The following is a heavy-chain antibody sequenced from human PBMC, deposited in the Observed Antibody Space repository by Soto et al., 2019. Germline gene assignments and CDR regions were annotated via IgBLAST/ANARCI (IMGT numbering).Heavy chain of an antibody. CDR3: ARDRLMATAGTARHYFGLDV. D-gene: IGHD5-18*01. J-gene: IGHJ6*02. V-gene: IGHV4-31*03. CDR1: GGSIRSGGYY. CDR2: IYYSGNT. Sequence: LSLTCTVSGGSIRSGGYYWSWVRQNPRRGLEWIGNIYYSGNTYYDPSLKSRLTISVDTSKNQFSLNLSSVTAADTAVYYCARDRLMATAGTARHYFGLDVWGQGTTVTVSS.